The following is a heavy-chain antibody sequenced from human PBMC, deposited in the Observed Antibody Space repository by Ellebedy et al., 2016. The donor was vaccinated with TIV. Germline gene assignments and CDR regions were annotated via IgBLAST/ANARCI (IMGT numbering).Heavy chain of an antibody. CDR1: GYSFTRYW. CDR2: IYPGDSGT. Sequence: GESLKISCKGSGYSFTRYWIGWVRQMPGKGLERMGIIYPGDSGTRYSPSFQGQVTISADKSISSAYLQWSSLKASDTAIYYCARHPDYYFDYWGQGTLVTVSS. V-gene: IGHV5-51*01. J-gene: IGHJ4*02. CDR3: ARHPDYYFDY.